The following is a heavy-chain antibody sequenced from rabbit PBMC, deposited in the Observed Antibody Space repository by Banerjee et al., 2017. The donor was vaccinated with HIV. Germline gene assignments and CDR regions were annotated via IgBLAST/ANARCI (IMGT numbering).Heavy chain of an antibody. J-gene: IGHJ4*01. CDR2: ICTDSGST. Sequence: QSLEESGGDLVQPGASLTLTCKASGFSLSNNYVMCWVRQAPGKGLEWIGCICTDSGSTWYPNWAIGRFTISKTSSTTVTLQVTSLTAADTATYFCANGGSGATHFNLWGPGTLVTVS. D-gene: IGHD4-2*01. CDR3: ANGGSGATHFNL. CDR1: GFSLSNNYV. V-gene: IGHV1S40*01.